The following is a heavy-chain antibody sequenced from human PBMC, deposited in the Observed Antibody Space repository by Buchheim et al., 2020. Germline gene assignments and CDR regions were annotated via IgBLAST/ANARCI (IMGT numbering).Heavy chain of an antibody. CDR1: GGSISSSSYY. J-gene: IGHJ5*02. CDR2: IYYSGST. CDR3: ARQGYSYRGGGWFDP. Sequence: QLQLQESGPGLVKPSETLSLTCTVSGGSISSSSYYWGWIRQPPGKGLEWIGSIYYSGSTYYNPSLKSRVTISVDTSKNQFSLKLSSVTAEDTAVYYCARQGYSYRGGGWFDPWGQGTL. D-gene: IGHD5-18*01. V-gene: IGHV4-39*01.